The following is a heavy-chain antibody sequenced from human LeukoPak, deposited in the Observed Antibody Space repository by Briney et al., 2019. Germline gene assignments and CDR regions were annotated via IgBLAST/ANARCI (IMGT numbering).Heavy chain of an antibody. V-gene: IGHV4-4*08. Sequence: PSETLSLTCTVSGGSISSYYWSWIRQPPGKGLEWIGRIYTSGSTNYNPSLKSRVTISVDTSKNQFSLKLSSVTAADTAVYYCARGTRTTYYYGSGIGEDWRFDPWGQGTLVTVSS. D-gene: IGHD3-10*01. CDR3: ARGTRTTYYYGSGIGEDWRFDP. CDR2: IYTSGST. J-gene: IGHJ5*02. CDR1: GGSISSYY.